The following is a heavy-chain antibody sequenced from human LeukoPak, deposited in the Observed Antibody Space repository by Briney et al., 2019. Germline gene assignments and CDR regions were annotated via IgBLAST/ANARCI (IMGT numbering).Heavy chain of an antibody. CDR2: ISGGIT. D-gene: IGHD1-26*01. V-gene: IGHV3-23*01. J-gene: IGHJ3*02. CDR3: AKDRDSGSSGGDAFDI. Sequence: GGSLRLSCAASGFTFSSYVMAWVRQAPGKGLEWVSAISGGITSFADSVKGRFTLSRDNSKNTLYLQMNSLRAEDTAVYYCAKDRDSGSSGGDAFDIWGQGTMVTVSS. CDR1: GFTFSSYV.